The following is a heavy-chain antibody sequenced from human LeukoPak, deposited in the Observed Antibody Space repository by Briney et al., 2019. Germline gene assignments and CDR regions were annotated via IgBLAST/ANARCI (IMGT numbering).Heavy chain of an antibody. CDR2: IRDSGGST. V-gene: IGHV3-23*01. J-gene: IGHJ4*02. Sequence: GGSLRLSCAASGFTFSSYAMSWVRQAPGKGLEWVSAIRDSGGSTNYADSVKGRFTISRDNSKNTLYLQMNNLRAEDTAVYYCAKFGLYYYGSGSYFDYWGQGTLVTVSS. CDR3: AKFGLYYYGSGSYFDY. D-gene: IGHD3-10*01. CDR1: GFTFSSYA.